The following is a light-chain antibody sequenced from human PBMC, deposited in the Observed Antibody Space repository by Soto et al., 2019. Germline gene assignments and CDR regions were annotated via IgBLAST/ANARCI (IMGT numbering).Light chain of an antibody. CDR3: SSYAGSTLV. CDR1: SSDVGGYNY. CDR2: EVS. V-gene: IGLV2-8*01. J-gene: IGLJ2*01. Sequence: QSALTQPPSASGSPGQSVTISCTGTSSDVGGYNYVSWYQQHPGKAPKLMIYEVSKRPSGVPDRFSGSKSGNTASLTVSGLRAEDEADYYCSSYAGSTLVFGGGTKVTVL.